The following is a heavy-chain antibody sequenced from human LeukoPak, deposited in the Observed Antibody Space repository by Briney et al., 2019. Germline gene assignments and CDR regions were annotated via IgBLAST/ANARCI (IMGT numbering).Heavy chain of an antibody. CDR3: ARHIVATMDV. J-gene: IGHJ6*03. CDR1: GGSISRYY. D-gene: IGHD5-12*01. CDR2: IYYSGST. Sequence: SETLSLTCTVSGGSISRYYWRWIRQPPGKGLEWIGYIYYSGSTNYNPSLKSRVTISVDTSKNQFSLKLSSVTAADTAVYYCARHIVATMDVWGKGTTVTVSS. V-gene: IGHV4-59*01.